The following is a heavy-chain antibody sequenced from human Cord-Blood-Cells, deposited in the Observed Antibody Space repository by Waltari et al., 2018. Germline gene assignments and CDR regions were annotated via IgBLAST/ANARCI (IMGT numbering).Heavy chain of an antibody. CDR1: GFTFSSYE. Sequence: EVQLVESGGGLVQPGGSLRLSCAASGFTFSSYEMNWVRQAPGKGLEWVSYISRSGSTIYYAESVKGRFTISRDNAKNSLYLQMNSLRAEDTAVYYCARDGVLLWFGELFDYWGQGTLVTVSS. J-gene: IGHJ4*02. V-gene: IGHV3-48*03. CDR2: ISRSGSTI. D-gene: IGHD3-10*01. CDR3: ARDGVLLWFGELFDY.